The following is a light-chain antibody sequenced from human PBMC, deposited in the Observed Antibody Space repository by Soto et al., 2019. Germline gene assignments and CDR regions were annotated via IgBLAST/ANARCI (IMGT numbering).Light chain of an antibody. CDR2: EVN. CDR3: SSYGGRSV. V-gene: IGLV2-8*01. CDR1: SSDVGGYNY. J-gene: IGLJ1*01. Sequence: QSVLTQPPSASGSLGQSVAISCTGTSSDVGGYNYVSWYQQHPGKAPKLLIYEVNKRPSGVPDRFSGSKSGNTASLTVSGLQAEDEADYYCSSYGGRSVFGTRTKVTVL.